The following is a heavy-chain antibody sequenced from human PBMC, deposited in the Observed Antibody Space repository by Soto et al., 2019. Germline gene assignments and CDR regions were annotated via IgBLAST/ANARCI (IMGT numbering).Heavy chain of an antibody. Sequence: SETLSLTCTVSGGSISSYYWSWIRQPPGKGLEWIGYIYYSGSTNYNPSLKSRVTISVDTSKNQFSLKLSSVTAADTAVYYCARGSRLLYYYDSSGYTLFDYWGQGTRVTVSS. D-gene: IGHD3-22*01. V-gene: IGHV4-59*01. CDR3: ARGSRLLYYYDSSGYTLFDY. CDR2: IYYSGST. J-gene: IGHJ4*02. CDR1: GGSISSYY.